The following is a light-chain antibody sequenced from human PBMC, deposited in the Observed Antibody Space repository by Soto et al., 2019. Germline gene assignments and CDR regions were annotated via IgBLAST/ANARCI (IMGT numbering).Light chain of an antibody. V-gene: IGKV1-12*01. CDR1: QGVSTW. CDR3: QQAASFPIT. J-gene: IGKJ5*01. Sequence: IRMSQSPSSFSASTGDRVTITCRASQGVSTWLAWYQQKPGKAPNLLIYTASSLQSGVPSRFSGSGSGTDFTLTINGLQPEDFATYYCQQAASFPITFGQGTRLEIK. CDR2: TAS.